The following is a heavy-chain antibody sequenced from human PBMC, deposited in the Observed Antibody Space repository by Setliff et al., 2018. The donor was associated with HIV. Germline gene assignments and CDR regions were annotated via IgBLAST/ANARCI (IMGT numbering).Heavy chain of an antibody. D-gene: IGHD3-10*01. CDR1: GFTFSVHG. CDR3: AKDTQTGYYDY. V-gene: IGHV3-30*02. J-gene: IGHJ4*02. Sequence: PGGSLRLSCAASGFTFSVHGMHWVRQAPGKGLEWVAFINYDESSEYYADSVKGRVSISRDNSKNSLYLEMSSLTNEDTGHYYCAKDTQTGYYDYWGQGTLVTVSS. CDR2: INYDESSE.